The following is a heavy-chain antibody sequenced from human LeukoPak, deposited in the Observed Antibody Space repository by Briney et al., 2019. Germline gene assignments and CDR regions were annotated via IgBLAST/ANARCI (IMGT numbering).Heavy chain of an antibody. CDR1: GYSFTVYY. D-gene: IGHD3-3*01. J-gene: IGHJ4*02. Sequence: ASVKVSCKASGYSFTVYYIHWVRQAPGQGLEWMGWINPNSGGTNYAQKFQGRVTMTRDTSVSTAYMELSRLRSDDTAVYYCARGLTRSGLLSWGQGTLVTVSS. CDR3: ARGLTRSGLLS. V-gene: IGHV1-2*02. CDR2: INPNSGGT.